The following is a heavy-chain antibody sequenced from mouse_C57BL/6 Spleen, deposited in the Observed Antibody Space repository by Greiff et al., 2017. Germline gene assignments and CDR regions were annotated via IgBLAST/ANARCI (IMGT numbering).Heavy chain of an antibody. CDR1: GYTFTSYG. CDR3: ARALITTVVATRYFDV. CDR2: IYPRSGNT. J-gene: IGHJ1*03. V-gene: IGHV1-81*01. Sequence: VKLVESGAELARPGASVKLSCKASGYTFTSYGISWVKQRTGQGLEWIGEIYPRSGNTYYNEKFKGKATLTADKSSSTAYMELRSLTSEDSAVYFCARALITTVVATRYFDVWGTGTTVTVSS. D-gene: IGHD1-1*01.